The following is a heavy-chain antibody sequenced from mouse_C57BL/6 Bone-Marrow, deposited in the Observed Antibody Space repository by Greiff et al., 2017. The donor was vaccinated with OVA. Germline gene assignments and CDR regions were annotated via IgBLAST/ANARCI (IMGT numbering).Heavy chain of an antibody. V-gene: IGHV1-54*01. J-gene: IGHJ1*03. CDR1: GYAFTNYL. CDR2: INPGSGGT. CDR3: ARWLYWYFDV. Sequence: QVQLQQSGAELVRPGTSVKVSCKASGYAFTNYLLEWVKQRPGQGLEWIGVINPGSGGTHYNEKFKGKATLTADKSSSTAYMQLSSLTSEDSAVYFCARWLYWYFDVWGTGTTVTVSS.